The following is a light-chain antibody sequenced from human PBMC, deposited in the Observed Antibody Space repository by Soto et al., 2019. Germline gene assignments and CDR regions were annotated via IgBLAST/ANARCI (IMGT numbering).Light chain of an antibody. CDR3: QQLNGYPLA. Sequence: DIQLTQSPSFLSASVGDTVTITCRASQGMSTYLARYQQKPGKVPKLLIRSASTLQSGVPPRFSGGGSGTEFTLTISTPQPDDSGIYYCQQLNGYPLAFGGGTNVEIK. CDR2: SAS. J-gene: IGKJ4*01. V-gene: IGKV1-9*01. CDR1: QGMSTY.